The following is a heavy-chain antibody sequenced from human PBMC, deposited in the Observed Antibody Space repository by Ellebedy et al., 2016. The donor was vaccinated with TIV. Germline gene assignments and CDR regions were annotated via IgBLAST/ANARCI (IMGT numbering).Heavy chain of an antibody. CDR2: VDGDNVNT. V-gene: IGHV1-3*01. CDR3: ARDGWETGASKTFDY. Sequence: AASVKVFCKASGFIFSRYAIHWVRQAPGQRPEWMGWVDGDNVNTKYSQNLQGRVTITRDTSASTVYMELSSLKSEDTAVYYCARDGWETGASKTFDYWGQGTLVTVSS. J-gene: IGHJ4*02. CDR1: GFIFSRYA. D-gene: IGHD2-8*02.